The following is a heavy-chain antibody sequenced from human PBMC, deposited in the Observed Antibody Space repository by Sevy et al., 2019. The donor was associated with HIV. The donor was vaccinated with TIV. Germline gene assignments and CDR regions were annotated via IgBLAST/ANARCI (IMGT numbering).Heavy chain of an antibody. CDR3: AGDRYYDASGDYYYYYGLDV. D-gene: IGHD3-22*01. Sequence: GGSLRLSCAASEFSVTDNYMSWVRQAPGKGLEWVSTIYSGGSTFYADSVKGRFTISRDNSKNTLYLHMNSLRAEDTAAYYCAGDRYYDASGDYYYYYGLDVWGQGTTVTVSS. CDR2: IYSGGST. V-gene: IGHV3-66*01. CDR1: EFSVTDNY. J-gene: IGHJ6*02.